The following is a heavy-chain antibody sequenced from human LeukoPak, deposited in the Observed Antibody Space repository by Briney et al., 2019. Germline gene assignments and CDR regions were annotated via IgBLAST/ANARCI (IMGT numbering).Heavy chain of an antibody. CDR2: IQSDGNNK. CDR3: AKSVSRVY. CDR1: GFIFSSYD. D-gene: IGHD5/OR15-5a*01. V-gene: IGHV3-30*02. Sequence: GGSLRLSCAASGFIFSSYDIHWVRQAPGKGLEWVAFIQSDGNNKYYADSVKRRFTISRDNSKNTLYLQMNSLRAEDTAVYYCAKSVSRVYWGQGTLVTVSS. J-gene: IGHJ4*02.